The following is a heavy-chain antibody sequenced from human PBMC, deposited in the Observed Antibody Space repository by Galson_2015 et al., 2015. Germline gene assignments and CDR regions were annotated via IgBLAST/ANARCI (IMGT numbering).Heavy chain of an antibody. CDR2: IWYDGSNE. CDR3: AREGHYSFLSCYPVDS. D-gene: IGHD3-3*01. CDR1: GFTFNTYA. V-gene: IGHV3-33*01. Sequence: SLRLACAASGFTFNTYAMHWVRQAPGKGLERVASIWYDGSNEKYADSVKGRFTISRDNSKNTLYLQMNSLRAEDTAVYYCAREGHYSFLSCYPVDSWGQGTLVTVSS. J-gene: IGHJ4*02.